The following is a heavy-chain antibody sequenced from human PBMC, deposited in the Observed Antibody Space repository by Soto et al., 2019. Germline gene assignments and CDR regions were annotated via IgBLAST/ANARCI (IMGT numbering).Heavy chain of an antibody. Sequence: ESGGGLVQPGGSLRLSCAASGFTFRSYAMSWVRQAPGKGLEWVSGISNRGGRTYHADAVKGRFTISRDNSKNTLYLQMNSLRAEDTAVYYCARDRTIFGVVRGWFDPWGQGTLVTVSS. CDR1: GFTFRSYA. CDR2: ISNRGGRT. V-gene: IGHV3-23*01. CDR3: ARDRTIFGVVRGWFDP. D-gene: IGHD3-3*01. J-gene: IGHJ5*02.